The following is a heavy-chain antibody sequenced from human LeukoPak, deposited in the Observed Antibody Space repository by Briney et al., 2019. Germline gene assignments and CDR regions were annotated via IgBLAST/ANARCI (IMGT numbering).Heavy chain of an antibody. D-gene: IGHD6-6*01. V-gene: IGHV4-39*01. CDR2: LSYTGSS. CDR3: ARPFGTSSGFDY. Sequence: SETLSLTCTVSGASINTNNYYWGWIRQPPGKGLEWIGGLSYTGSSYYNPSLKSPVTISGDMSKNQFSLKVRSVTAADTAVYYCARPFGTSSGFDYWGQGILVTVSS. CDR1: GASINTNNYY. J-gene: IGHJ4*02.